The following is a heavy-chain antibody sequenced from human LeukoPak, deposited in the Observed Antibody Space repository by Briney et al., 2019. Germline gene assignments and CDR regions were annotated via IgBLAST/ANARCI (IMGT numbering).Heavy chain of an antibody. J-gene: IGHJ6*03. CDR3: ARGKAAARPYYYYYMDV. D-gene: IGHD6-13*01. CDR1: GYTFTSYD. V-gene: IGHV1-8*03. CDR2: MNPNSGNT. Sequence: ASVKVSCKASGYTFTSYDINWVRQATGQGLEGMGWMNPNSGNTGYAQKFQGRVTITRNTSISTAYMELSSLRSEDTAVYYCARGKAAARPYYYYYMDVWGKGTTVTVSS.